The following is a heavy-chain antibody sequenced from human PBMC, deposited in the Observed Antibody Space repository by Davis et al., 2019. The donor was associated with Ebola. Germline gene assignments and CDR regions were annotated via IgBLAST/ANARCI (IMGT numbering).Heavy chain of an antibody. CDR2: IYYSGST. V-gene: IGHV4-59*01. J-gene: IGHJ5*02. CDR1: GGSISSYH. D-gene: IGHD3-3*01. CDR3: ARDFGVGWFDP. Sequence: MPSETLSLTCTVSGGSISSYHWSWIRQPPGKGLEWHGYIYYSGSTNYNPSLKSRVTISVDTSKNQFSLKLSSATAADTAVYYCARDFGVGWFDPWGQGTLVTVSS.